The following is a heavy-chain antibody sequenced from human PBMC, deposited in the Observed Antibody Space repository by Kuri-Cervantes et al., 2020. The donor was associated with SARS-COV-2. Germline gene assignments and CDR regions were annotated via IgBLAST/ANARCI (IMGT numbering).Heavy chain of an antibody. CDR3: ARSQGYCTCNSCSCNWFDP. CDR1: VGTFSSYA. CDR2: IIPTCDTA. D-gene: IGHD2-2*01. J-gene: IGHJ5*02. V-gene: IGHV1-69*13. Sequence: SAVPVSRQGSVGTFSSYAISWVRQAPGQGLEWMGRIIPTCDTATYAQKFQGRVIFTADESSTTAYMEVNSLTSEDTAVYFCARSQGYCTCNSCSCNWFDPWGQGTLVTVSS.